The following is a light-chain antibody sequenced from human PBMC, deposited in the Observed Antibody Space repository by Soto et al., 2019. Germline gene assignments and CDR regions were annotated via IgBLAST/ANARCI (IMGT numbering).Light chain of an antibody. CDR1: QSISSW. Sequence: DIQMTQSPSTLSASVGDRVTITCRASQSISSWLAWYQQKPGTAPKLLIYKASTLQSGAQSRFGGSGSGTEFTLTISSLQPDDSVTYYCQQYRDNWTFGQGTKVEIK. J-gene: IGKJ1*01. CDR3: QQYRDNWT. CDR2: KAS. V-gene: IGKV1-5*03.